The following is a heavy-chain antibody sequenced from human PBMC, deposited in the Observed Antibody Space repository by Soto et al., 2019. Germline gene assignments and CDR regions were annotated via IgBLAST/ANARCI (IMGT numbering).Heavy chain of an antibody. CDR3: ARDLRITIFGVVVGGYFDL. CDR1: GFSFSSYS. J-gene: IGHJ2*01. Sequence: EVQLVESGGGLVKPGGSLRLSCAASGFSFSSYSMNWVRQAPGKGLEWVSSISSSSSYIYYADSVKGRFTISRDNAKNSLYLQMNSLRAEDPALYYCARDLRITIFGVVVGGYFDLWGRGTLVTVSS. CDR2: ISSSSSYI. D-gene: IGHD3-3*01. V-gene: IGHV3-21*01.